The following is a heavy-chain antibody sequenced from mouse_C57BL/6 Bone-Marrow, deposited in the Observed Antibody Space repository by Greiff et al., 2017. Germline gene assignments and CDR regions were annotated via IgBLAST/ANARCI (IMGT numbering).Heavy chain of an antibody. J-gene: IGHJ2*01. CDR3: ARGVLQRFPLDY. Sequence: VQLQQPGAELVKPGASVKMSCKASGYTFTSYWITWVKQRPGQGLEWIGDIYPGSGSTNYNEKFKSKATLTVDTSSSTAYMQLSSLTSEDSAVYYCARGVLQRFPLDYWGQGTTLTVSS. V-gene: IGHV1-55*01. CDR2: IYPGSGST. CDR1: GYTFTSYW. D-gene: IGHD1-1*01.